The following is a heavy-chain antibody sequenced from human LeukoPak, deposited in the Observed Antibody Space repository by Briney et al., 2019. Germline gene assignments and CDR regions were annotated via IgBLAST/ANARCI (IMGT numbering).Heavy chain of an antibody. Sequence: SSETLSLTCTVSGGSVSSGSYYWSWIRQPPGKGLEWIGYIYYSGSTNYNPSLKSRVTISVDTSKNQFSLKLSSVTAADTAVYYCASTYYYDSGPYFDYWGQGTLVTVSS. CDR3: ASTYYYDSGPYFDY. D-gene: IGHD3-22*01. V-gene: IGHV4-61*01. CDR2: IYYSGST. J-gene: IGHJ4*02. CDR1: GGSVSSGSYY.